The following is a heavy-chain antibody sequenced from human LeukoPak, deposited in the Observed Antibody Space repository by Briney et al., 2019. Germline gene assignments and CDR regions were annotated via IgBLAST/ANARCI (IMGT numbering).Heavy chain of an antibody. CDR2: INHSGST. CDR3: ARGRRDWGYFDY. D-gene: IGHD7-27*01. Sequence: SETLSLTCAVYGGSFSGYYWSWIRQPPGKGLEWIGEINHSGSTNYSPSLKSRVTTSVDTSKNQFSLKLSSVTAADTAVYYCARGRRDWGYFDYWGQGTLVTVSS. CDR1: GGSFSGYY. J-gene: IGHJ4*02. V-gene: IGHV4-34*01.